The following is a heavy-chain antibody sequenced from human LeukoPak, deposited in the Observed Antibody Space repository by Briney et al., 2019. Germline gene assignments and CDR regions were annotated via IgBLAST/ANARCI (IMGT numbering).Heavy chain of an antibody. Sequence: ASVKVSCKVSGYTLTELSMHWVRQAPGKGLEWIGGFDPEDGETIYAQKFQGRVTMTEDTSTDTAYMELSSLRSEDTAVYYCATTHSSGYYYYYYYGMDVWGQGTTVTVSS. CDR3: ATTHSSGYYYYYYYGMDV. V-gene: IGHV1-24*01. CDR1: GYTLTELS. J-gene: IGHJ6*02. D-gene: IGHD3-22*01. CDR2: FDPEDGET.